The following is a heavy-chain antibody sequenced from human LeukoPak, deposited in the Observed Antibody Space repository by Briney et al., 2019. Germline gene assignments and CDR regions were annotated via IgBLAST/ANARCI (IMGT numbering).Heavy chain of an antibody. J-gene: IGHJ6*03. V-gene: IGHV3-30*02. Sequence: QPGGSLRLSCAASGFTFSSYWMSWVRQAPGKGLEWVAFIRYDGSNKYYADSVKGRFTISRDNSKNTLYLQMNSLRAEDTAVYYCAKDSSSWYSLLDYYYMDVWGKGTTVTISS. CDR1: GFTFSSYW. CDR2: IRYDGSNK. D-gene: IGHD6-13*01. CDR3: AKDSSSWYSLLDYYYMDV.